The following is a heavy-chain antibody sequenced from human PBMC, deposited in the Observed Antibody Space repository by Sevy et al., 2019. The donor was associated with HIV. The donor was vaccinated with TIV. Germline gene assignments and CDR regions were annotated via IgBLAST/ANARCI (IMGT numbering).Heavy chain of an antibody. CDR1: GFTFSDYY. CDR3: ARGSIAARPYYYGMDV. Sequence: GGSLRLSCAASGFTFSDYYMSWIRQAPGKGLEWVSYISSSGSTIYYAASVKGRFTISRENPKNSLYLQMNSLRAEDTAVYYCARGSIAARPYYYGMDVWGQGTTVTVSS. CDR2: ISSSGSTI. J-gene: IGHJ6*02. V-gene: IGHV3-11*01. D-gene: IGHD6-6*01.